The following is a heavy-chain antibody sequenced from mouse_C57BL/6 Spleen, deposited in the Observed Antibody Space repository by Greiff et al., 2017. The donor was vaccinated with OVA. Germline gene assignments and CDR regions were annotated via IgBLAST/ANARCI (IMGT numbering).Heavy chain of an antibody. J-gene: IGHJ1*03. D-gene: IGHD1-1*01. CDR1: GYTFTSYW. V-gene: IGHV1-69*01. CDR2: IDPSDSYT. CDR3: ARRGYGSSYWYFDV. Sequence: QVHVKQPGAELVMPGASVKLSCKASGYTFTSYWMHWVKQRPGQGLEWIGEIDPSDSYTNYNQKFKGKSTLTVDKSSSTAYMQLSSLTSEDSAVYYCARRGYGSSYWYFDVWGTGTTVTVSS.